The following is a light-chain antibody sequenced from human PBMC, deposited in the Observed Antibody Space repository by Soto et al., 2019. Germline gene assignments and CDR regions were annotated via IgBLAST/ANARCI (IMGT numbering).Light chain of an antibody. CDR3: QQYNGT. CDR2: KAS. V-gene: IGKV1-5*03. CDR1: QTISSW. J-gene: IGKJ1*01. Sequence: DIQMTQSPSTLSASVGDRVTITCRASQTISSWLAWYQQKLGKAPKLLIYKASSLEGGVPSRFSGSGSGTEFTLTISSLQPDDSATYYCQQYNGTLGQGTKVEVK.